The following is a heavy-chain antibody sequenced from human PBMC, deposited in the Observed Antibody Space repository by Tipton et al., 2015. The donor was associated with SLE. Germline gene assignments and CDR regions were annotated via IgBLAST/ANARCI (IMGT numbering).Heavy chain of an antibody. D-gene: IGHD6-6*01. V-gene: IGHV4-34*01. CDR3: ARVVQLAGYFHH. CDR1: GGSFSGYH. CDR2: INHSGST. J-gene: IGHJ1*01. Sequence: TLSLTCAVYGGSFSGYHWSWIRQPPGKGLEWIGEINHSGSTNYNPSLKSRVTISVDTSKNQFSLKLRSVTAADTAVYYCARVVQLAGYFHHWGQGTLVTVSS.